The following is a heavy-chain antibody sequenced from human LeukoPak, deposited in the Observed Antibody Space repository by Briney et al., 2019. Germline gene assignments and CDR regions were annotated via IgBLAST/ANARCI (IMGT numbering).Heavy chain of an antibody. V-gene: IGHV4-38-2*01. CDR2: INHSGST. CDR1: GYSIISDYY. J-gene: IGHJ4*02. D-gene: IGHD6-13*01. Sequence: SETLSLTCAVSGYSIISDYYWGWFRLPPGKGLEWVGSINHSGSTYYNLSLKSQVTISVDTSKNQFSLSVSSVTAADTAVYYCARNLGYSTLDYWGQGLLVTVSS. CDR3: ARNLGYSTLDY.